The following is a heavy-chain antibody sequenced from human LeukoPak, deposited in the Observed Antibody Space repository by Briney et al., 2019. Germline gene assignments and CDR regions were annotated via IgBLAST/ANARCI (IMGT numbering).Heavy chain of an antibody. CDR3: ARETTATWNY. J-gene: IGHJ4*02. V-gene: IGHV3-7*01. CDR1: GFTFNNYW. D-gene: IGHD5-18*01. Sequence: GGSLRLSCAVSGFTFNNYWMTWVRQAPGKRLEWVANIGRDESEKYYVDSVKGRFTISRDNAKNSLYLQMNSLRAEDTAVYYCARETTATWNYWGQGTLVTVSS. CDR2: IGRDESEK.